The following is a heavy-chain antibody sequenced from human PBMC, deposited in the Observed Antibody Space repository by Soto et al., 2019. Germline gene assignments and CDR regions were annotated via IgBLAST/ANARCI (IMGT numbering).Heavy chain of an antibody. J-gene: IGHJ6*02. Sequence: SETLSLTCTVSGGSISSSSYYWGWIRQPPGKGLEWIGSIYYSGSTYYNPSLKSRVTISVDTSKNQFSLKLSSVTAADTAVYYCARGIFGVVIYYYYYGMDVWGQGTTVTVSS. CDR1: GGSISSSSYY. CDR3: ARGIFGVVIYYYYYGMDV. D-gene: IGHD3-3*01. V-gene: IGHV4-39*01. CDR2: IYYSGST.